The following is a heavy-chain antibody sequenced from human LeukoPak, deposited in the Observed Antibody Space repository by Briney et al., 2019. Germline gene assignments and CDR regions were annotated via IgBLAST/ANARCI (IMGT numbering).Heavy chain of an antibody. V-gene: IGHV3-23*01. CDR3: AKDLRGYSYGYWFDY. CDR1: GFTFSSYA. D-gene: IGHD5-18*01. Sequence: GGSLRLSCAASGFTFSSYAMSWVRQAPGKGLEWVSAISGSGGSTYYADSVEGRFTISRDNSKNTLYLQMNSLRAEDTAVYYCAKDLRGYSYGYWFDYWGQGTLVTVSS. CDR2: ISGSGGST. J-gene: IGHJ4*02.